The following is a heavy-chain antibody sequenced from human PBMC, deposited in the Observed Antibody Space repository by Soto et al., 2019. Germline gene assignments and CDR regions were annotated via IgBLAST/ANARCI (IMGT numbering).Heavy chain of an antibody. D-gene: IGHD3-16*01. V-gene: IGHV3-23*01. CDR3: AKWGWLDYY. Sequence: VQLLESGGGLVQPGGSLRLSCAVSGFTFSTYTMSWVRQAPGKGLEWVSVISDSGGSTYYADSVKGRFTISRDNSKNTQYLKMNSLRAEDTAVYYWAKWGWLDYYGGQGTLVTVAS. CDR1: GFTFSTYT. J-gene: IGHJ4*02. CDR2: ISDSGGST.